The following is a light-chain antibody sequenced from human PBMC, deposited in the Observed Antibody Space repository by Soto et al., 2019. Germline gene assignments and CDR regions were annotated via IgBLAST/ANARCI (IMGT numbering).Light chain of an antibody. CDR1: SSDVGGYNS. V-gene: IGLV2-14*01. J-gene: IGLJ1*01. Sequence: QSVLPQPASVSGSPGQSITIPCTGTSSDVGGYNSVSWYQQHPGKAPQLMIYEVSNRPSGVSDRFSGSKSGNTASLTISGLQAEDEADYYCISYTSDNTYVFGTGTKVTVL. CDR2: EVS. CDR3: ISYTSDNTYV.